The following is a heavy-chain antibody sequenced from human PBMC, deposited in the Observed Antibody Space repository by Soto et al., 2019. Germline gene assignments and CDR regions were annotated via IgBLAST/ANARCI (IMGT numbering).Heavy chain of an antibody. CDR3: AREPVI. Sequence: SQTLSLTCAISGDSVSSNSVAWHWIRQSPSRGLEWLGRTYYRSEWYTDYAVSVKSRIAIKPDTSKDQFSLQLNSVTPEDTAVYYCAREPVIWGQGTLVTVSS. CDR1: GDSVSSNSVA. V-gene: IGHV6-1*01. J-gene: IGHJ4*02. CDR2: TYYRSEWYT. D-gene: IGHD3-10*01.